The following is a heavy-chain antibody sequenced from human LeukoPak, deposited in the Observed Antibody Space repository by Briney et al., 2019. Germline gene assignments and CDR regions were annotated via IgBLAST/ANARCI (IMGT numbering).Heavy chain of an antibody. CDR2: IYPDDSDT. D-gene: IGHD3-3*01. J-gene: IGHJ4*02. V-gene: IGHV5-51*03. CDR1: GYSFTSYW. CDR3: ARRGDYDFWSGYSYYFDY. Sequence: KPGESLKISCKGSGYSFTSYWIGWVRQMPGKGLEWMGIIYPDDSDTRYSPSFQGQVTISADKSISTAYLQWSSLKASDTAMYYCARRGDYDFWSGYSYYFDYWGQGTLVTVSS.